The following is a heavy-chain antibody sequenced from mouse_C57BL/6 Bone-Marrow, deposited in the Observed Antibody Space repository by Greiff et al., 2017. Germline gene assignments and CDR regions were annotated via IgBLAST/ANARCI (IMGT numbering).Heavy chain of an antibody. J-gene: IGHJ1*03. V-gene: IGHV5-6*01. CDR3: ARPRGYFDV. CDR2: ISSGGSYT. Sequence: EVKVVESGGDLVKPGGSLKLSCAASGFTFSSYGMSWVRQTPDKRLEWVATISSGGSYTYYPDSVKGRFTISRDNAKNTLYLQMSSLKSEDTAMYYCARPRGYFDVWGTGTTVTVSS. CDR1: GFTFSSYG.